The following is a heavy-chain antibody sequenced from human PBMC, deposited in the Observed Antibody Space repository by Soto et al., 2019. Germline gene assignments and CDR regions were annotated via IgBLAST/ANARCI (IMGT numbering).Heavy chain of an antibody. CDR2: ISYDGSNK. Sequence: GGSLRLSCAASGFTFSSYAMHWVRQAPGKGLEWVAVISYDGSNKYYADSVKGRFTISRDNSKNTLYLQMNSLRAEDTAVYYCARDGGYHVADFWSGYFDYWGQGTLVTVSS. J-gene: IGHJ4*02. V-gene: IGHV3-30-3*01. CDR3: ARDGGYHVADFWSGYFDY. D-gene: IGHD3-3*01. CDR1: GFTFSSYA.